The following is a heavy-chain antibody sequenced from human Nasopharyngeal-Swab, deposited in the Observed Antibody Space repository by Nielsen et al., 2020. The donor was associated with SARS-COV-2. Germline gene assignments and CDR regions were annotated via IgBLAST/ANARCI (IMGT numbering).Heavy chain of an antibody. CDR2: IWYDGSNK. D-gene: IGHD2-2*01. Sequence: GESLKISCAASGFTFSSYGMHWVRQAPGKGPEWVAVIWYDGSNKYYADSVKGRFTISRDNSKNTLYLQMNSLRAEDTAVYYCAKGEGYCSSTSCYSIDYWGQGTLVTVSS. CDR3: AKGEGYCSSTSCYSIDY. V-gene: IGHV3-30*02. CDR1: GFTFSSYG. J-gene: IGHJ4*02.